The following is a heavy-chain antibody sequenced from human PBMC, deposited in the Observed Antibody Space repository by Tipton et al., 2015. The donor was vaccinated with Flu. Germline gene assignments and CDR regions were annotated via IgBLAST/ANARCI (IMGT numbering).Heavy chain of an antibody. D-gene: IGHD2-15*01. CDR3: ARGYRSGGNCYNAFDI. CDR1: GGSFSGYY. V-gene: IGHV4-34*01. CDR2: INHSGNT. Sequence: TLSLTCAVYGGSFSGYYWSWIRQPPGKGLEWIGEINHSGNTNYNPSLKSRVTISGDTSKNQFSLKLSSVTAADTAVYYCARGYRSGGNCYNAFDIWGQGTMVTVSS. J-gene: IGHJ3*02.